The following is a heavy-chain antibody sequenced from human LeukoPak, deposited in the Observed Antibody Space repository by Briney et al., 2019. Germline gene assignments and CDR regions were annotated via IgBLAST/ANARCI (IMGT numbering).Heavy chain of an antibody. CDR2: ITSNTNYI. D-gene: IGHD1-26*01. Sequence: GGSLRLSCAASGFTFSSYSMNWVRQAPGTGLEWVSSITSNTNYIYYADSVKGRFTISRDNAKNSLYLQMNSLRAEDTAVYYCAKAPELLRPNHFDYWGQGTLVTVSS. J-gene: IGHJ4*02. CDR3: AKAPELLRPNHFDY. V-gene: IGHV3-21*04. CDR1: GFTFSSYS.